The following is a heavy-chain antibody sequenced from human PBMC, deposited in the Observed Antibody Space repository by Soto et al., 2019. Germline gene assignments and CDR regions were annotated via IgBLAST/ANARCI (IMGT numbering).Heavy chain of an antibody. D-gene: IGHD6-13*01. CDR1: GGSISSSSFH. J-gene: IGHJ5*02. CDR2: IDYSGST. Sequence: QLQLQESGPGLVKPSETLSLTCTVSGGSISSSSFHWGWIRQPPGKGLEWIGSIDYSGSTYYSPSLKSRVTMSVDTSKNQVSLKLSSVTAADTAVYYCARRERAAGTDWWFDPWGQGTLVTVSS. CDR3: ARRERAAGTDWWFDP. V-gene: IGHV4-39*01.